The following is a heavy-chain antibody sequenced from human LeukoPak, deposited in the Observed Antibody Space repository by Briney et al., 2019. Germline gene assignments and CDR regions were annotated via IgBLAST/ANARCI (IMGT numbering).Heavy chain of an antibody. V-gene: IGHV3-11*05. J-gene: IGHJ4*02. Sequence: GGSLRLSCAASGFTFSSNAMSWVRQAPGKGLEWVSYISSSSSYTNYADSVKGRFTISRDNAKNSLYLQMNSLRAEDTAVYYCARERWAHDYWGQGTLVTVSS. CDR3: ARERWAHDY. CDR2: ISSSSSYT. D-gene: IGHD1-26*01. CDR1: GFTFSSNA.